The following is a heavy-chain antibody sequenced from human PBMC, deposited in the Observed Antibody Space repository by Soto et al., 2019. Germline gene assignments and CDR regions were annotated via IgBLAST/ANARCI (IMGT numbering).Heavy chain of an antibody. CDR2: IYSGCST. V-gene: IGHV3-53*01. Sequence: GGSLRLSCAASGFTVSSNYMSWVRQAPGKGLEWVSVIYSGCSTYYADSVKGRFTISRDNSKNTLYLQMNSLRAEDTAVYYCAREGGSGSYYHPYYYYYGMDVWGQGTTVTVSS. CDR3: AREGGSGSYYHPYYYYYGMDV. CDR1: GFTVSSNY. D-gene: IGHD3-10*01. J-gene: IGHJ6*02.